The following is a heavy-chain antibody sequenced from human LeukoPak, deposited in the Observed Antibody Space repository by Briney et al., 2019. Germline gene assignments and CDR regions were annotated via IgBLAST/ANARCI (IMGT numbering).Heavy chain of an antibody. J-gene: IGHJ4*02. CDR1: GFTFSSYE. CDR2: ISSSGSTI. CDR3: ARVASNYDFDC. D-gene: IGHD4-11*01. V-gene: IGHV3-48*03. Sequence: GGSLRLSCAASGFTFSSYEMNWVRQAPGKGLEWVSYISSSGSTIYYADSVKGRFTISRDNAKNSLYLQMNSLRAEDTALYYCARVASNYDFDCWGQGTLVTVSS.